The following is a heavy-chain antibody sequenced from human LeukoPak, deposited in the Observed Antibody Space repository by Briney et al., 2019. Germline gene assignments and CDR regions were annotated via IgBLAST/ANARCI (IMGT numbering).Heavy chain of an antibody. CDR3: TELDCNSTNCHDY. Sequence: GGSLRLSCAASGFTFSSYSMNWVRQAPGKGLGWVSSISARSTYIYYADSVKGRFTISRDNAKNSLYLQMNSLRAEDTAVYYCTELDCNSTNCHDYWGQGTLVSVSS. CDR2: ISARSTYI. D-gene: IGHD2-2*01. V-gene: IGHV3-21*01. J-gene: IGHJ4*02. CDR1: GFTFSSYS.